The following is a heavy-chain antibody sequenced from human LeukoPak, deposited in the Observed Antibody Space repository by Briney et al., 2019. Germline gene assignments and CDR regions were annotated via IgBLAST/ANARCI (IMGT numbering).Heavy chain of an antibody. V-gene: IGHV1-69*05. Sequence: PMASVKVSCKASGGTFSSYAISWVRQAPGQGLEWMGGIIPIFGTANYAQKFQGRVTITTDESTSTAYMELSSLRSEDTAVYYCARDSQRGYSYGFTGYYYYMDVWGKGTTVTVSS. D-gene: IGHD5-18*01. CDR2: IIPIFGTA. CDR3: ARDSQRGYSYGFTGYYYYMDV. J-gene: IGHJ6*03. CDR1: GGTFSSYA.